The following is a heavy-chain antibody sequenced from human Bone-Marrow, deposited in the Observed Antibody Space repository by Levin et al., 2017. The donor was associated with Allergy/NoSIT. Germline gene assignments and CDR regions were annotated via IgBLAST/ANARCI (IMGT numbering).Heavy chain of an antibody. CDR2: VQSRGDGGTR. V-gene: IGHV3-15*05. J-gene: IGHJ4*02. CDR3: VAVPGGGGSLDH. CDR1: GFNFKTAW. D-gene: IGHD1-26*01. Sequence: LGESLKISCAASGFNFKTAWMSWVRQSPGTGPEWVGRVQSRGDGGTREYAAPVEGRFTISRDDSKGMLYLQMNSLQVEDSAVYYCVAVPGGGGSLDHWGQGTLVSVSS.